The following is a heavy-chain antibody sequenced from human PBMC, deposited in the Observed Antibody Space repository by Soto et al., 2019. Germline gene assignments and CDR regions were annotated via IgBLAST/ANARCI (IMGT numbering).Heavy chain of an antibody. CDR1: GGSFSGYY. J-gene: IGHJ4*01. V-gene: IGHV4-34*01. D-gene: IGHD3-22*01. Sequence: SETLSLTCAVYGGSFSGYYWSWIRQPPGKGLEWIGEINHSGSTNYNPSLKSRVTISVDTSKNQFSLKLSSVTAADTAVYYCARRSSGFDYWGQGTLLTVSS. CDR3: ARRSSGFDY. CDR2: INHSGST.